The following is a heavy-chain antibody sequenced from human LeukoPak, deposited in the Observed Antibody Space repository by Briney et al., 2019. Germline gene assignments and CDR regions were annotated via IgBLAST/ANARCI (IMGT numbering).Heavy chain of an antibody. CDR2: ISSSSSYI. CDR3: ARGANWNDVAAFDI. D-gene: IGHD1-1*01. V-gene: IGHV3-21*01. CDR1: GFTFSSYS. Sequence: GGSLRLSCAASGFTFSSYSMNWVRQAPGKGLEWASSISSSSSYIYYADSVKGRFTISRDNAKNSLYLQMNSLRAEDTAVYYCARGANWNDVAAFDIWGQGTMVTVSS. J-gene: IGHJ3*02.